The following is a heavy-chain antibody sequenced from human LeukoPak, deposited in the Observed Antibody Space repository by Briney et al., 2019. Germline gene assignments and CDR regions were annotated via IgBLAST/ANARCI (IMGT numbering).Heavy chain of an antibody. Sequence: PGGSLRLSCAASGFTFTSYAMSWVRQAPGKGLEWVSGVSGSGDTTYYADSVKGRFTISRDNAKNSLYLQMNSLRADDTAVYYCATEIGGRWLNHPDYCGQGTLVTGSS. CDR2: VSGSGDTT. CDR1: GFTFTSYA. V-gene: IGHV3-23*01. CDR3: ATEIGGRWLNHPDY. J-gene: IGHJ4*02. D-gene: IGHD5-24*01.